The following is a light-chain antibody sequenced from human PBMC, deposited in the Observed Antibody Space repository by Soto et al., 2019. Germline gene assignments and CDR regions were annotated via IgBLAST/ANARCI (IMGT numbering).Light chain of an antibody. J-gene: IGKJ4*01. CDR2: VAS. Sequence: DIVLTQSPGILSLSPGERATLSCRASQTVPANYLAWYQQRFGQAPRLLIYVASSRATGIPDRFSGSGSGTDFTLGISRPEPEDVGLYYCQQYGTSPLTFGGGTKVEIK. CDR1: QTVPANY. V-gene: IGKV3-20*01. CDR3: QQYGTSPLT.